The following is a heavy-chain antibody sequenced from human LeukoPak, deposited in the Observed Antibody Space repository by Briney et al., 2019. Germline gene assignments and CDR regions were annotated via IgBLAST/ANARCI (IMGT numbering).Heavy chain of an antibody. CDR2: SVPIFGTV. Sequence: SVKVSCKASGGTFSNYSITWVRQAPGQGLEWMGGSVPIFGTVNYAQKFQGRLTITTDESTSTASMELSSLRSEDTAVYYCARDRGDGYKQVYSDYWGQGTLVTVSS. CDR1: GGTFSNYS. D-gene: IGHD5-24*01. CDR3: ARDRGDGYKQVYSDY. J-gene: IGHJ4*02. V-gene: IGHV1-69*05.